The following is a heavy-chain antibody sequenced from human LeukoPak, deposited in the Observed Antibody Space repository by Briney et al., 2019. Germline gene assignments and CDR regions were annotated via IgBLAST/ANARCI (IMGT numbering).Heavy chain of an antibody. D-gene: IGHD4-17*01. CDR3: ARGPRDYGDYDFSYMDV. V-gene: IGHV1-8*02. CDR2: MNPNSGNT. Sequence: ASVKVSCKASGYTFTSYDINWVRQATGQGLEWMGWMNPNSGNTGYAQKFQGRVTITRNTSIRTAYMELSSLRSEDTAVYYCARGPRDYGDYDFSYMDVWGKGTTVTVSS. CDR1: GYTFTSYD. J-gene: IGHJ6*03.